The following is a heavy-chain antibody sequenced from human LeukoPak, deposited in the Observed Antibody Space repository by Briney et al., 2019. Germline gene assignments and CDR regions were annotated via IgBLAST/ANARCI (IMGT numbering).Heavy chain of an antibody. CDR3: AKEKGCYGDCYFFDF. V-gene: IGHV3-43*01. Sequence: ESVTGRFTISRDNRKNSLYLQMNSLRSEDTAVYYCAKEKGCYGDCYFFDFWGRGTLVTVSS. J-gene: IGHJ4*02. D-gene: IGHD2-21*02.